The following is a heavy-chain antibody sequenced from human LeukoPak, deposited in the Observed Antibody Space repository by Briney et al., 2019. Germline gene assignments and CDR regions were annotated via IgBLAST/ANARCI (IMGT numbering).Heavy chain of an antibody. V-gene: IGHV3-30-3*01. CDR2: ISDDGSNK. CDR1: GFSFRSYA. D-gene: IGHD3-3*01. J-gene: IGHJ4*02. CDR3: ARVGTSLDFRSGYQDDY. Sequence: PGGSLRLSCAVSGFSFRSYAMHWVRQAPGMGLEWVAVISDDGSNKYYADSVKGRFTISRDNSKNTLYLQMNSLRSEDTAMYYCARVGTSLDFRSGYQDDYWGQGTLVTVSS.